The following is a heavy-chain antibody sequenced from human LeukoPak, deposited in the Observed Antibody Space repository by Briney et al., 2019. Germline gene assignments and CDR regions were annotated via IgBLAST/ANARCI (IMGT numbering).Heavy chain of an antibody. D-gene: IGHD1-1*01. CDR3: ARDPPLDWNDLVGAFDI. Sequence: GGSLRLSCAASGFTVSSNYMSWVRQAPGKGLEWVSVIYSGGSTYYADSVKGRFTISRDNSKNTLYLQMNSLRAEDTAVYYCARDPPLDWNDLVGAFDIWGQGTMVTVSS. J-gene: IGHJ3*02. CDR1: GFTVSSNY. V-gene: IGHV3-53*01. CDR2: IYSGGST.